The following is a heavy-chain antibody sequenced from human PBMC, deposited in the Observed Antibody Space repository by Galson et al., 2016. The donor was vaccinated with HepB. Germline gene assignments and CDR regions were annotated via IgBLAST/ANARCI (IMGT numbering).Heavy chain of an antibody. Sequence: QSGAEVKKPGESLKISCKVSGYSFTDDWIGWVRQMPGNGLEWMGIIYVPFDSDTRYSPSFQGHVTLSLDKSKTTAYLQWSSLKASDTALYYCATTRARGGSYFGSFDFWGQGTRVTVTS. CDR1: GYSFTDDW. V-gene: IGHV5-51*01. CDR2: IYVPFDSDT. CDR3: ATTRARGGSYFGSFDF. D-gene: IGHD3-22*01. J-gene: IGHJ3*01.